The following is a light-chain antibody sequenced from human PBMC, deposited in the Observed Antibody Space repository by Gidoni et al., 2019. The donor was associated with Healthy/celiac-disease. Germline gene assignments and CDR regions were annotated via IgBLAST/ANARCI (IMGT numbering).Light chain of an antibody. J-gene: IGKJ2*01. CDR2: AAS. CDR1: QGISSY. V-gene: IGKV1-8*01. Sequence: PSSFSASTGDRVTITCRASQGISSYLAWYQQKPGKAPKLLIYAASTLQSGVPSRFSGSGSGTDFTLTISCLQSEDFATYYCQQYYSYPPTFXXXTKLEIK. CDR3: QQYYSYPPT.